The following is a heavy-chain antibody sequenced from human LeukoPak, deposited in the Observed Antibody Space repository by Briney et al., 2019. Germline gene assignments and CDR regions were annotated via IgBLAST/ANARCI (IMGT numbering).Heavy chain of an antibody. V-gene: IGHV4-59*11. Sequence: SETLSLTCTIFGGSISSHYWSWIRQPPGKGLEWIGYIYYSGSTNYNPSLKSRVTISVDTSKNQFSLKLSSVTAADTAVYYCARDKGYSYGSPINYFDYWGQGTLVTVSS. CDR2: IYYSGST. CDR1: GGSISSHY. CDR3: ARDKGYSYGSPINYFDY. D-gene: IGHD5-18*01. J-gene: IGHJ4*02.